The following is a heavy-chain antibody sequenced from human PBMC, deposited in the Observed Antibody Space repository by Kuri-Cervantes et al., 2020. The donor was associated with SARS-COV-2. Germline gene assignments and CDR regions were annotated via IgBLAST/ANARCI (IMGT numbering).Heavy chain of an antibody. Sequence: GGSLRLSCAASGFTFSDYYMSWIRQAPGKGLEWVSYISSSGSTIYYADSVKGRFTISRDNSKNTLYLQMNSLRAEDTAVYYCAKRARNCSSTSCYPAEYFQHWGQGTLVTISS. CDR3: AKRARNCSSTSCYPAEYFQH. D-gene: IGHD2-2*01. J-gene: IGHJ1*01. V-gene: IGHV3-11*01. CDR1: GFTFSDYY. CDR2: ISSSGSTI.